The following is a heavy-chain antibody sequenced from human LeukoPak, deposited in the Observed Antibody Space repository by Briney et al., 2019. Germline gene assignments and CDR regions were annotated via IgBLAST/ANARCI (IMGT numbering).Heavy chain of an antibody. J-gene: IGHJ3*02. D-gene: IGHD6-13*01. V-gene: IGHV3-23*01. CDR2: ISGSGGST. Sequence: GGSLRLSCAASGFTFSSYAMSWVRQAPGKGLEWVSAISGSGGSTYYADSVKGRFTISRDNSKNTLYLQMNSLRAEGTAVYYCAKRIAAAGSPFDIWGQGTMVTVSS. CDR1: GFTFSSYA. CDR3: AKRIAAAGSPFDI.